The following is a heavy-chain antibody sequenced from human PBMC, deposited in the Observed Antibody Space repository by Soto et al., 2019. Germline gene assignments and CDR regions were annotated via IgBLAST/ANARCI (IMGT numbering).Heavy chain of an antibody. D-gene: IGHD5-12*01. V-gene: IGHV5-51*01. Sequence: GESLKNSCKGSGYRLTSYWIGWVRQMPGKGLEWMGIIYPGDSDTRYSPSFKGQVTISADKSVSTAYLQWSSMKASDTAMYYCARRGNSGYESFYDWAQGALVTVSS. CDR2: IYPGDSDT. CDR3: ARRGNSGYESFYD. J-gene: IGHJ4*01. CDR1: GYRLTSYW.